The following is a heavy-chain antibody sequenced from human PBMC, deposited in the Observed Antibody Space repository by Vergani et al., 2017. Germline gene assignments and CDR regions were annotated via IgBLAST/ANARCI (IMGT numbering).Heavy chain of an antibody. J-gene: IGHJ4*02. V-gene: IGHV4-59*01. CDR2: IYYSGST. D-gene: IGHD6-13*01. CDR3: ARYSGTGIDY. CDR1: GGSISSYY. Sequence: QVQLQESGPGLVKPSETLSLTCTVSGGSISSYYWSWIRQPPGKGLEWIGYIYYSGSTNYNPSLKSRVTISVDTSKNQFSLNLSSVTTAVTAVYYCARYSGTGIDYWGQGTLVTVSS.